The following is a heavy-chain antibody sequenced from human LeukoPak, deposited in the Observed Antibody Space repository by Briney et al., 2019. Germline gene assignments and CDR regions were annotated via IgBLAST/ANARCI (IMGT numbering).Heavy chain of an antibody. Sequence: PGGSLRLSCAASGFSFSDYSMTWVRRAPGKGLEWVSSISSSSTYIHYADSMKGRFTISRDNAKNSLYLQMNSLRAEDTAVYYCARDVPLDYWGQGTLVTVSS. V-gene: IGHV3-21*01. CDR3: ARDVPLDY. CDR1: GFSFSDYS. J-gene: IGHJ4*02. CDR2: ISSSSTYI. D-gene: IGHD3-10*02.